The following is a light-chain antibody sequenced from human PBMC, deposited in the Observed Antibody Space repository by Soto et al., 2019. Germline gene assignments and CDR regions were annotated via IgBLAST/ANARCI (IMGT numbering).Light chain of an antibody. CDR1: QSVSSSN. V-gene: IGKV3-20*01. J-gene: IGKJ5*01. Sequence: FVLTQSPGTLSLSPGESATLFCRASQSVSSSNLAWYHQKPGQPPRLLIYGASSRATGIPDRFGGGGSGTDFTLPITSVEPEDFAIYYCQLYGGSLVTFGQGTRLEI. CDR2: GAS. CDR3: QLYGGSLVT.